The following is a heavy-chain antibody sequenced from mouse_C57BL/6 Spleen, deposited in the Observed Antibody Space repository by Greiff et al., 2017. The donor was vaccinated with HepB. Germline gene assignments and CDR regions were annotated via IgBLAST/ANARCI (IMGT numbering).Heavy chain of an antibody. J-gene: IGHJ2*01. Sequence: QVQLKESGPGLVAPSQSLSITCTVSGFSLTSYGVDWVRQPPGKGLEWLGVIWGGGSTNYNSALMSRLSISKDNSKSQVFLKMNSLQTDDTAMYYCAKRNWDGPLDYWGQGTTLTVSS. CDR3: AKRNWDGPLDY. D-gene: IGHD4-1*01. CDR1: GFSLTSYG. CDR2: IWGGGST. V-gene: IGHV2-9*01.